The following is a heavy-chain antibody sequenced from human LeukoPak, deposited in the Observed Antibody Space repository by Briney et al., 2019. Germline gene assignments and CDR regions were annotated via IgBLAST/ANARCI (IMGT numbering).Heavy chain of an antibody. CDR3: ATDPGEWEPI. Sequence: PGGSLRLSCAASGFTFNYYAMSWVRQAPGKGLEWVGRIKSKTDGGTSDYAAPVQGRFTISRDDSKNTLYLQMNSLKIEDTAVYYCATDPGEWEPIWGQGTMVTVSS. V-gene: IGHV3-15*01. D-gene: IGHD1-26*01. CDR1: GFTFNYYA. J-gene: IGHJ3*02. CDR2: IKSKTDGGTS.